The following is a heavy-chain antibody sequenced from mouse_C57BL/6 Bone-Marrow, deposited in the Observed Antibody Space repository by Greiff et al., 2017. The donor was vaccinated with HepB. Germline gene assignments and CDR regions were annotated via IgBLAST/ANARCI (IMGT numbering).Heavy chain of an antibody. V-gene: IGHV1-69*01. D-gene: IGHD2-4*01. Sequence: VQLQQPGAELVMPGASVKLSCKASGYTFTSYWMHWVKQRPGQGLEWIGEIDPSDSYTNYNQKFKGKSTLTVDKSSSTAYMQLSSLTSEDSAVYYRARAPYDYGGEYCDMDYWGQGTSVTVSA. CDR1: GYTFTSYW. CDR2: IDPSDSYT. J-gene: IGHJ4*01. CDR3: ARAPYDYGGEYCDMDY.